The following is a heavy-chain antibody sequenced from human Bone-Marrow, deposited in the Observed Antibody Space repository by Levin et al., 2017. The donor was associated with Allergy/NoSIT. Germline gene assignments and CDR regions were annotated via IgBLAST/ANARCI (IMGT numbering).Heavy chain of an antibody. CDR1: GFXXXXYA. CDR2: ISYDGSSK. J-gene: IGHJ6*02. V-gene: IGHV3-30-3*01. Sequence: SCAASGFXXXXYAXHXXXXXXXXGLEWVAVISYDGSSKYYADSVKGRFTVSRDNSKNTLYLQMNSLRAEDTAVYYCARDMARQLWFPYYHYYGMDVWGQGTTVTVSS. D-gene: IGHD5-18*01. CDR3: ARDMARQLWFPYYHYYGMDV.